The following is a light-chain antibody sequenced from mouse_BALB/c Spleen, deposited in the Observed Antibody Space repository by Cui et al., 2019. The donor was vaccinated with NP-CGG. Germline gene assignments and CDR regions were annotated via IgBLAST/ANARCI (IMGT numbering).Light chain of an antibody. CDR2: GTN. J-gene: IGLJ1*01. CDR1: TGAVTTSNY. V-gene: IGLV1*01. Sequence: QPFVTPESTLTTSPGETVTLTCRSSTGAVTTSNYANWVQEKPDHLFTGLIGGTNNRAPGVPARFSGSLIGDKAALTITGAQTEDEAIYFCALWYSNHWVFGGGTKLTVL. CDR3: ALWYSNHWV.